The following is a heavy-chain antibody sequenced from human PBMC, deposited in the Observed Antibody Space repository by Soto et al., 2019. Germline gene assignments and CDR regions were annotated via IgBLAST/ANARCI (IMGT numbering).Heavy chain of an antibody. J-gene: IGHJ5*02. Sequence: GASVKVSCKASGYTFTSSYMHWVRQAPGQGLEWMGIINPSGGSTSYAQKFQGRVTMTRDTSTSTVYMELSSLRSEDTAVYYCARSFRGGWPESWFDPWGQGTLVTVSS. CDR1: GYTFTSSY. CDR2: INPSGGST. CDR3: ARSFRGGWPESWFDP. D-gene: IGHD6-19*01. V-gene: IGHV1-46*03.